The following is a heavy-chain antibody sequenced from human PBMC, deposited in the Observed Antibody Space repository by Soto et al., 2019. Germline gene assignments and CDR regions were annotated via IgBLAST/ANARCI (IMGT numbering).Heavy chain of an antibody. CDR1: GGSISSYY. J-gene: IGHJ4*02. CDR2: IYYSGST. D-gene: IGHD2-21*02. CDR3: ARHGVWGYFDY. V-gene: IGHV4-59*08. Sequence: QVQLQESGPGLVKPSETLSLTCTVSGGSISSYYWSWIRQPPGKGLEWIGYIYYSGSTNYNPSLKSXXTXSXXTSKTQFSLKLSSVTAADTAVYYCARHGVWGYFDYWGQGTLVTVSS.